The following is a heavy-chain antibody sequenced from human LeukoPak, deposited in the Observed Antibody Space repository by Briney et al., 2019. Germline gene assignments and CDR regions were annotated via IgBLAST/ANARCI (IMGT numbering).Heavy chain of an antibody. CDR3: ARDSNSWYFDY. V-gene: IGHV7-4-1*02. J-gene: IGHJ4*02. D-gene: IGHD6-13*01. CDR1: GYTFSDYY. Sequence: ASMKVSCEASGYTFSDYYIHWVRQAPGQGLKWLGWINTNTGNPTYAQGFTGRFVFSLDTSVSTAYLQISSLKAEDTAVYYCARDSNSWYFDYWGQGTLVTVSS. CDR2: INTNTGNP.